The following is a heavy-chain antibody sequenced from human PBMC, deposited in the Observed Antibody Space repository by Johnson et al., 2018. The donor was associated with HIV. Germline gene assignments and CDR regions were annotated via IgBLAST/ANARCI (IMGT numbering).Heavy chain of an antibody. CDR3: AKVFKVRVAGAFDI. Sequence: VQLVESGGGFVQPGRSLRLSCAASGFTFDDYAMHWVRQAPGKGLEWVAGFSWNSGSIGYADSVRCRFSISRDNAKNSLYLQVNSLRADDTALYYCAKVFKVRVAGAFDIWGQGTMVTVSS. CDR2: FSWNSGSI. D-gene: IGHD6-19*01. V-gene: IGHV3-9*01. CDR1: GFTFDDYA. J-gene: IGHJ3*02.